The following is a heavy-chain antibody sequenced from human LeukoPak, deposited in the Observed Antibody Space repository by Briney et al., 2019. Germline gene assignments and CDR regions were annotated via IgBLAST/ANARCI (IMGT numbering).Heavy chain of an antibody. CDR3: AREWFGERGAFDI. D-gene: IGHD3-10*01. J-gene: IGHJ3*02. V-gene: IGHV1-69*05. CDR1: GGTFSSYA. CDR2: IIPIFGTA. Sequence: ASVKVSCKASGGTFSSYAISWVRQAPGQGLEWMGGIIPIFGTANYAQKFQGRVTITTDESTSTAYMELSSLRSEDTAVYYCAREWFGERGAFDIWGQGTMVTVSS.